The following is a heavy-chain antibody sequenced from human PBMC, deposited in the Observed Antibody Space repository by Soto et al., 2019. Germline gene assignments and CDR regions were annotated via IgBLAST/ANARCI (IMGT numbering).Heavy chain of an antibody. V-gene: IGHV3-21*01. CDR1: GFTFSSYT. D-gene: IGHD2-8*02. Sequence: EVQLVESGGGLVKPGGSLRLSCAASGFTFSSYTMNWVRQAPGKGLEWVSSISSSSSYIYYADSMKGRFTISRDNAKNLLYLQMNSLRAEDTAVYYCARDLRFTTGVDYWGQGTQVTVSS. J-gene: IGHJ4*02. CDR2: ISSSSSYI. CDR3: ARDLRFTTGVDY.